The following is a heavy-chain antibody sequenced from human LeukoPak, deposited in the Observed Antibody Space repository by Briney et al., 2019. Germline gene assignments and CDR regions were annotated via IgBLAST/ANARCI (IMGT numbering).Heavy chain of an antibody. J-gene: IGHJ4*02. CDR2: IIPIFGTA. V-gene: IGHV1-69*13. CDR3: ARADKIQLWYYFDY. D-gene: IGHD5-18*01. Sequence: ASVKVSCKASGGTFSSYAISWVRQAPGQGLEWIGGIIPIFGTANYAQKFQGRVTITADESTSTAYMELSSLRSEDTAVYYCARADKIQLWYYFDYWGQGTLVTVSS. CDR1: GGTFSSYA.